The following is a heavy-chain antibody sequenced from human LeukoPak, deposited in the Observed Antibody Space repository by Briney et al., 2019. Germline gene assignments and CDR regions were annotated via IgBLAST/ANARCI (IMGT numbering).Heavy chain of an antibody. Sequence: VASVKVSCKASGGTFSSYAISWVRQAPGQGLEWMGGIIPIFGTANYAQKFQGRVTITADESTSTAYMELSSLRSEDTAAYYCAYGDKRGFDYWGQGTLVTVSS. V-gene: IGHV1-69*13. CDR2: IIPIFGTA. CDR3: AYGDKRGFDY. CDR1: GGTFSSYA. J-gene: IGHJ4*02. D-gene: IGHD4-17*01.